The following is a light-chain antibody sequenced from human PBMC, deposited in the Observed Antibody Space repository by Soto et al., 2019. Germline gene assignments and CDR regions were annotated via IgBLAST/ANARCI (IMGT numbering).Light chain of an antibody. CDR3: QQRSNWPPEIT. J-gene: IGKJ5*01. V-gene: IGKV3-11*01. CDR2: DAS. CDR1: QNVLSN. Sequence: EIVMTQSPATLSVSPGERATLSCRASQNVLSNLAWYQQKPGQAPRLLIYDASTRAIGIPARFSGSGSGTDFTLTITSLEPEDFAIYYCQQRSNWPPEITFGQGTRLAIK.